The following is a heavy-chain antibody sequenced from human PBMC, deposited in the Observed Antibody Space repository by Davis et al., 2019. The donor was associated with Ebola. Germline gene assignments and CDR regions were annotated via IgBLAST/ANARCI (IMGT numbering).Heavy chain of an antibody. J-gene: IGHJ6*04. Sequence: ASALVSCKASAYTFNLYGISWVRQAPGQGLEWMGWISGYNGNTILAQKFQGRVSLTTDTSTSTAYMELKSLTYDDTAVYYCARGEGVRDYPNLFGMDVWGKGTTVTVSS. CDR2: ISGYNGNT. CDR1: AYTFNLYG. V-gene: IGHV1-18*01. CDR3: ARGEGVRDYPNLFGMDV. D-gene: IGHD4-17*01.